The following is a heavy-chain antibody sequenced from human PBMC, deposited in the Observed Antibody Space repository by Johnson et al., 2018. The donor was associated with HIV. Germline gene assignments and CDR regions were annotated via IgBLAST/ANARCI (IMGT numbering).Heavy chain of an antibody. Sequence: VQLVESGGGLIQPGGSLRLSCVASDFSVSKNYMSWVRQAPGKGLEWVSVIHSGGSVLYAESARGRFTISRGHAKNSLYLQMISLRAGDTAVYYCARVGEYRAFDIWGQGTMVTVSS. CDR1: DFSVSKNY. D-gene: IGHD2/OR15-2a*01. V-gene: IGHV3-53*01. J-gene: IGHJ3*02. CDR2: IHSGGSV. CDR3: ARVGEYRAFDI.